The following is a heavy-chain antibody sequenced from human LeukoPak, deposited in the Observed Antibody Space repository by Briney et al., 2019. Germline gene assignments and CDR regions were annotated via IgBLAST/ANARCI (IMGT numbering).Heavy chain of an antibody. CDR2: IWYGGSNK. Sequence: PGGSLRLSCAASGFTFSSYGMHWVRQAPGKGLEWVAVIWYGGSNKYYADSVKGRFTISRDNSKNTLYLQMNSLRAEDTAVYYCATTVDTAMIFDYWGQGTLVTVSS. J-gene: IGHJ4*02. CDR3: ATTVDTAMIFDY. D-gene: IGHD5-18*01. CDR1: GFTFSSYG. V-gene: IGHV3-33*08.